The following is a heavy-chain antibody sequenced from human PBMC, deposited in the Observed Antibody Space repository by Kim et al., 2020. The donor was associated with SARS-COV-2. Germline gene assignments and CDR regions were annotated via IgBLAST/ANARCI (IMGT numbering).Heavy chain of an antibody. D-gene: IGHD3-10*01. CDR2: ISGSGGST. V-gene: IGHV3-23*01. J-gene: IGHJ4*02. CDR1: GFTFSSYA. CDR3: AKEGPLTMVRGPSYYFDY. Sequence: GGSLRLSCAASGFTFSSYAMSWVRQAPGKGLEWVSAISGSGGSTYYADSVKGRFTISRDNSKNTLYLQMNSLRAEDTAVYYCAKEGPLTMVRGPSYYFDYWGQGTLVTVSS.